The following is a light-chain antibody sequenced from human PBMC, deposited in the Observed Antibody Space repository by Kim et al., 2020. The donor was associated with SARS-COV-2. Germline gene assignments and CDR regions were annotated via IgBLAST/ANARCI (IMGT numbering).Light chain of an antibody. CDR2: AAT. CDR1: QDISNW. J-gene: IGKJ5*01. CDR3: QQTNSFPIT. V-gene: IGKV1-12*01. Sequence: ASVGDSVTITCRASQDISNWLAWYQQKPGRAPNLLIYAATTLQSGVPSRFSGSVSGADFTLTISSLQPDDFATYYCQQTNSFPITFGQGTRLEIK.